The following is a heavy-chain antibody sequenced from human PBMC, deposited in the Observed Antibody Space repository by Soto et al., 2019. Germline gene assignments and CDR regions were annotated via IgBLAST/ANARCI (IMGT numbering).Heavy chain of an antibody. CDR1: GYSFTSYW. CDR3: ARRYCRSTSCPRNYYGMDV. Sequence: PGESLKISCKGSGYSFTSYWISWVRQMPGKGLEWMGRIDPSDSYTNYSPSFQGHVTISADKSISTAYLKWSSLKASDTAMYYCARRYCRSTSCPRNYYGMDVWGQGTTVTVSS. V-gene: IGHV5-10-1*01. CDR2: IDPSDSYT. J-gene: IGHJ6*02. D-gene: IGHD2-2*01.